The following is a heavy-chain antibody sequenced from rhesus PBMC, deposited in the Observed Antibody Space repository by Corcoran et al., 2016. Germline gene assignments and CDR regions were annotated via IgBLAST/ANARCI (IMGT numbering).Heavy chain of an antibody. D-gene: IGHD6-13*01. V-gene: IGHV2-174*01. CDR2: IYWDDDK. CDR1: GFSISTSGMG. Sequence: QVTLKESGPALVKPTQTLTLTCTFSGFSISTSGMGLGCLRQPPGKALEWLALIYWDDDKYYSTSLKSRLTISKDTSKNQVVLTMTNMDPVDTATYYCARAMSLIAAGDYWGQGVLVTVSS. J-gene: IGHJ4*01. CDR3: ARAMSLIAAGDY.